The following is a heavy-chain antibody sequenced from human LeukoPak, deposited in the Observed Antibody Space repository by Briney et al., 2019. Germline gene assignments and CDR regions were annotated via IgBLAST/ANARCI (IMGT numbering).Heavy chain of an antibody. J-gene: IGHJ4*02. D-gene: IGHD2-8*01. CDR2: INSDGSST. Sequence: GGSLRLSCAASGFTFSSYWMHWVRQAPGKGLVWVSRINSDGSSTSYADSVKGRFTISRDNAKNTLYLQMNSLRAEDTAVYHCARDPLYCTNGVRPWVYFDYWGQGTLVTVSS. CDR3: ARDPLYCTNGVRPWVYFDY. CDR1: GFTFSSYW. V-gene: IGHV3-74*01.